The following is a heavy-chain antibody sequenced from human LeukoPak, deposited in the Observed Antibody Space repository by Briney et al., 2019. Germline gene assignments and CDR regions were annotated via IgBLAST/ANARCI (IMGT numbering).Heavy chain of an antibody. V-gene: IGHV4-59*01. CDR1: GGSINNYY. Sequence: SETLSLTCTVSGGSINNYYWSWIRQPPGKGLEWIGYIYYSGSTNYNPSLKSRVAISVDTSKNQFSLKLSSVTAADTAVYYCARGHEWLRVFDYWGQGTLVTVSS. CDR3: ARGHEWLRVFDY. CDR2: IYYSGST. J-gene: IGHJ4*02. D-gene: IGHD3-3*01.